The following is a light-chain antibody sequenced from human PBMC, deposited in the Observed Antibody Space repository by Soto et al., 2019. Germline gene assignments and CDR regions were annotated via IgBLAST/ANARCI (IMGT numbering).Light chain of an antibody. CDR1: QFVRSN. J-gene: IGKJ4*01. V-gene: IGKV3-15*01. Sequence: ESVLTQSPATLSLSPGERATLSCRASQFVRSNSAWYQQKPGQAPRLLIYGASLRATGIPARFSGSGYGTEFTLTISSLQSEDFAVYYCHQYNTWPLTFGGGTKV. CDR3: HQYNTWPLT. CDR2: GAS.